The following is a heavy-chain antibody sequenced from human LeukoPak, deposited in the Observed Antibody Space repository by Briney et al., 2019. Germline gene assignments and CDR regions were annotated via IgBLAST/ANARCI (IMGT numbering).Heavy chain of an antibody. Sequence: SETLSLTCAVYGGSFSGYYWSWIRQPPGKGLEWIGYIYYSGSTNYNPSLKSRVTISVDTSKNQFSLKLSSVTAADTAVYYCARVVAAVAGAFDIWGQGTMVTVSS. V-gene: IGHV4-59*01. CDR1: GGSFSGYY. J-gene: IGHJ3*02. D-gene: IGHD6-25*01. CDR3: ARVVAAVAGAFDI. CDR2: IYYSGST.